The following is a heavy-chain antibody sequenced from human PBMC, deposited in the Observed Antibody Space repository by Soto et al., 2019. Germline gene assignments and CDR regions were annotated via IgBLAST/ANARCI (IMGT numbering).Heavy chain of an antibody. CDR1: GFTFSSYA. CDR2: ISGSGGST. D-gene: IGHD3-22*01. J-gene: IGHJ4*02. Sequence: GGSLRLSCAASGFTFSSYAMSWVRQAPGKGLEWVSAISGSGGSTYYADSVKGRLTISRDNSKNTLYLQMNSLRAEDTAVYYCAKVRYDSSGYFDYWGQGTLVTVSS. CDR3: AKVRYDSSGYFDY. V-gene: IGHV3-23*01.